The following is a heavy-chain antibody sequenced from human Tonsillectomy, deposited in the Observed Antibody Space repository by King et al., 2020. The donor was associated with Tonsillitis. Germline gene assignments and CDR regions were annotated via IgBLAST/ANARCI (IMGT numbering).Heavy chain of an antibody. V-gene: IGHV1-2*02. Sequence: VQLGESGTEVKKPGASVNVTCKASGYTFTGSYMHWVRQAPGQWLEWMGWINPHSGGKKDAPMFQGRVTMTRDAAISTAYREVNRLRSDDTAVYYCATSPANSGSFHYWGQGTLVTVSS. CDR3: ATSPANSGSFHY. J-gene: IGHJ4*02. CDR2: INPHSGGK. CDR1: GYTFTGSY. D-gene: IGHD1-26*01.